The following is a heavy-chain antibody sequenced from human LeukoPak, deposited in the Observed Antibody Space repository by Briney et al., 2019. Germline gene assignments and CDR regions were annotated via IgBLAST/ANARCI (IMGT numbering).Heavy chain of an antibody. CDR3: VRDADISGDYSYSDY. CDR1: GFVFRSYS. V-gene: IGHV3-33*01. J-gene: IGHJ4*02. D-gene: IGHD6-19*01. CDR2: IWYEADHH. Sequence: GGSLRLSCAMTGFVFRSYSVPWVGRAPAKGREGVAVIWYEADHHYYGDSAKGRFTISRDNFKNPLYLQMNSLSVDDKFVYYCVRDADISGDYSYSDYWGQGILVTVSS.